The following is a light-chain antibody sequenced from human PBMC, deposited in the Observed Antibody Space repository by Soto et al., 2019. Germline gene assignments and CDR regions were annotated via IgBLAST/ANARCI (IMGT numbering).Light chain of an antibody. CDR2: GAS. V-gene: IGKV3-15*01. Sequence: EIVMMQSPATLSVSPGERATLSCRASQSLTSNLAWYQQKPGQAPRLLIYGASTRATGVPARFSGSGSGTEFTLTVSSLQSEDFAVYYCHQYNRWPLTFGQGTKVDIK. CDR1: QSLTSN. CDR3: HQYNRWPLT. J-gene: IGKJ1*01.